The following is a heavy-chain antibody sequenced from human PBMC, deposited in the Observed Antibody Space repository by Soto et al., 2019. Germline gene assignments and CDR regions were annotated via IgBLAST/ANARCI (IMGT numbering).Heavy chain of an antibody. Sequence: SETLSLTCTVSGGSVSNGGYYWSWICQLPGKGLEWIGNIYYSGSSYYNPSLKSRVTISVDTSTNQFSLKLTSVTAADTAVYYCARELLVVVPSAIGYWFDPWGQGTQVTVSS. J-gene: IGHJ5*02. CDR3: ARELLVVVPSAIGYWFDP. CDR1: GGSVSNGGYY. CDR2: IYYSGSS. D-gene: IGHD2-2*01. V-gene: IGHV4-31*03.